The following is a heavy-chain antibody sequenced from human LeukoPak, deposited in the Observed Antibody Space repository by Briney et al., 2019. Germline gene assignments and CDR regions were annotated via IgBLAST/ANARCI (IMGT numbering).Heavy chain of an antibody. CDR1: GYTFTGYY. Sequence: GASVKVSCNTFGYTFTGYYMHWVRQAPGQGLEWMGWINPNSGGTNYAQKFQGRVTMTRDTSISPAYMELSRLRSDDTAVYYCASSSWYMDAFDIWGQGTMVTVSS. J-gene: IGHJ3*02. D-gene: IGHD6-13*01. CDR2: INPNSGGT. CDR3: ASSSWYMDAFDI. V-gene: IGHV1-2*02.